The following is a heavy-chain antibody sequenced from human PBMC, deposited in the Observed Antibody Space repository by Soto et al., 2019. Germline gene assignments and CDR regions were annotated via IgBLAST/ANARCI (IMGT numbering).Heavy chain of an antibody. Sequence: LSLTCAASGFTVSSNYMSWVRQAPGKGLEWVSVIYSGGSTYYADSVKGRFTISRDNSKNTLYLQMNSLRAEDTAVYYCASRPGIAAPFDYWGQGTLVTVSS. J-gene: IGHJ4*02. CDR1: GFTVSSNY. V-gene: IGHV3-53*01. D-gene: IGHD6-13*01. CDR3: ASRPGIAAPFDY. CDR2: IYSGGST.